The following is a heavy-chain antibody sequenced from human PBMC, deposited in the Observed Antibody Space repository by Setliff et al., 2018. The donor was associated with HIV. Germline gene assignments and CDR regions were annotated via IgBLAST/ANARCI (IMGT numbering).Heavy chain of an antibody. CDR2: IHHSRRT. V-gene: IGHV4-34*01. CDR1: GGSFSGYY. D-gene: IGHD2-8*02. Sequence: SETLSLTCAVYGGSFSGYYWSWIRQSPEKGLEWIGEIHHSRRTNYSPSLKSRVAISLDTSKNQFSLKLSSVTAADTAVYYCARAGDCTEASCPKARFDPWGPGILVTVS. J-gene: IGHJ5*02. CDR3: ARAGDCTEASCPKARFDP.